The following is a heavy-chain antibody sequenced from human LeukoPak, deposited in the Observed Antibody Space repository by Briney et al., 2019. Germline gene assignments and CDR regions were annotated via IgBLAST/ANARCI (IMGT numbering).Heavy chain of an antibody. CDR1: GFTFSNYW. CDR3: ARDQSTVGIFGVVRYYYYYMDV. J-gene: IGHJ6*03. D-gene: IGHD3-3*01. CDR2: IKQDGSEK. Sequence: PGGSLRLSCAASGFTFSNYWMSWVRQAPGKGLEWVANIKQDGSEKYYVDSVKGRFTISRDNAKNSLYLQMNSLRAEDTAVYYCARDQSTVGIFGVVRYYYYYMDVWGKGTTVTVSS. V-gene: IGHV3-7*01.